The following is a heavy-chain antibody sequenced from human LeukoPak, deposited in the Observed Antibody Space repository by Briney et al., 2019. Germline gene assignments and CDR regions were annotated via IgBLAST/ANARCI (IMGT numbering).Heavy chain of an antibody. D-gene: IGHD5-12*01. CDR3: ARHSGYDYWLDY. CDR1: GGSISSYY. CDR2: IYYSGST. J-gene: IGHJ4*02. V-gene: IGHV4-59*08. Sequence: SETLSLTCSVSGGSISSYYWSWIRQPPGKGLEWIGYIYYSGSTNYNPSLKSRVTISVDTSKNQFSLKLSSVTAADTAVYYCARHSGYDYWLDYWGQGTLVTVSS.